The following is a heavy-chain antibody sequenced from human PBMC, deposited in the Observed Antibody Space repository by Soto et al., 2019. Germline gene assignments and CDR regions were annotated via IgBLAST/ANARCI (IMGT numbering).Heavy chain of an antibody. J-gene: IGHJ6*02. V-gene: IGHV3-30*14. CDR2: ISYGGSNI. D-gene: IGHD3-22*01. Sequence: GGSLRLSCAASGFTFSSYAMHWVRQAPGKGLEWVAVISYGGSNIYYADSVKGRFTISRDNAKNSLSLQMNSLRAEDTAVYYCARVVDYYDPYYYYGMDVWGLGTTVTVSS. CDR1: GFTFSSYA. CDR3: ARVVDYYDPYYYYGMDV.